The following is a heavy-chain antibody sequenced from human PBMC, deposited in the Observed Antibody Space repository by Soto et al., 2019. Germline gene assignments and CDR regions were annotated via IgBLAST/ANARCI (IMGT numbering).Heavy chain of an antibody. CDR2: ISWNSANI. D-gene: IGHD4-17*01. Sequence: EVQLVESGGGLVQPGRSLRLSCAASGFTFDDYAMHWVRQAPGKGLEWVSGISWNSANIAYADSVKGRFTISRDNANNSLYLQMNSLRLEDTAVYYCAKVQDYGGNSNVWGQGTMVTVS. CDR1: GFTFDDYA. CDR3: AKVQDYGGNSNV. J-gene: IGHJ6*02. V-gene: IGHV3-9*01.